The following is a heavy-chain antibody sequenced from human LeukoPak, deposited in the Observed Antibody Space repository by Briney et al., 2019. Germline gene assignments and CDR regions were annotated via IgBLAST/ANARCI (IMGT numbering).Heavy chain of an antibody. CDR1: GFTFSSYA. CDR2: ISGSGGST. D-gene: IGHD3-10*01. CDR3: AKDPSGDYGSGWSAAFDI. Sequence: PGGSLRLSCAASGFTFSSYAMSWVRQAPGKGLEWVSAISGSGGSTYYADSVKGRFTISRDNSKNTLYLQMNSLRAEDTAVYYCAKDPSGDYGSGWSAAFDIWGQGTMVTVSS. V-gene: IGHV3-23*01. J-gene: IGHJ3*02.